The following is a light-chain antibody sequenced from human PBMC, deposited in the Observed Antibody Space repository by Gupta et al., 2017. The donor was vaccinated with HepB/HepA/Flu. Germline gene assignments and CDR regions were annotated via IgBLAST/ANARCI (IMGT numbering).Light chain of an antibody. Sequence: QSVLTQPPSASGTPGQRVTISCSGRSFNIGSNYVCWYQQFPGTAPKLLIYRNSQRTSGVPDRFSGSKSVTSASLVVSGLRSEDEADYFCATWDDNLNGPVFGGGTQLTVL. CDR1: SFNIGSNY. CDR2: RNS. V-gene: IGLV1-47*01. J-gene: IGLJ7*01. CDR3: ATWDDNLNGPV.